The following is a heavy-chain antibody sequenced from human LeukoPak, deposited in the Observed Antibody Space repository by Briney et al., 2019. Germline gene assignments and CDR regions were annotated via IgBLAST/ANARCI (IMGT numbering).Heavy chain of an antibody. CDR1: GFTFSSYA. D-gene: IGHD2-15*01. Sequence: PGGSLRLSCAASGFTFSSYAMSWVRQAPGKGLEWVSAISGSGGSTYYADSVKGRFTISRDNSKNTLYLQMNSLRAEDTAVYYCAKTGRYCSGGSCYSVPPFDYWGQGTLVTVSS. V-gene: IGHV3-23*01. CDR2: ISGSGGST. J-gene: IGHJ4*02. CDR3: AKTGRYCSGGSCYSVPPFDY.